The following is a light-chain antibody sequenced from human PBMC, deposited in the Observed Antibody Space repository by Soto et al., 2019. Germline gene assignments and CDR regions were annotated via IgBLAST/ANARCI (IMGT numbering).Light chain of an antibody. Sequence: QLVLTQPSSLSASPGASASLTCTLRSDINVGSYRIHWYQQRPGSPPQYLLRYRTDSDKQKGSGVPRRFSGSTDASANAGLLLISGLQSEDEADYYCLIWHNGGGVFGGGTKLTVL. V-gene: IGLV5-45*03. CDR2: YRTDSDK. CDR1: SDINVGSYR. CDR3: LIWHNGGGV. J-gene: IGLJ3*02.